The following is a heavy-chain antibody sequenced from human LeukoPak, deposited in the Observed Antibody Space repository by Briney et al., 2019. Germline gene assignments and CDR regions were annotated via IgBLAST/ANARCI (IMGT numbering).Heavy chain of an antibody. V-gene: IGHV1-69*04. D-gene: IGHD2-2*01. CDR1: GYTFTGYY. CDR2: IIPILGIA. Sequence: SVKVSCKASGYTFTGYYMHWVRQAPGQGLEWMGRIIPILGIANYAQKFQGRVTITADKSTSTAYMELSSLRSEDTAVYYCARGCSSTSCYGDLDYWGQGTLVTVSS. CDR3: ARGCSSTSCYGDLDY. J-gene: IGHJ4*02.